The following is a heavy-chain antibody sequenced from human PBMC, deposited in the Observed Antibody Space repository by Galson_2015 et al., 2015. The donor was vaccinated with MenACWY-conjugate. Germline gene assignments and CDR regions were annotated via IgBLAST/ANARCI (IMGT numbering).Heavy chain of an antibody. CDR3: ARGVAGNCSSTSCYTDGGDWFDP. CDR1: GGTFSSYA. J-gene: IGHJ5*02. Sequence: SVKVSCKASGGTFSSYAISWVRQAPGQGLEWMGGIIPIFGTANYAQKFQGRVTITADESTSTAYMELSSLRSEDTAVYYCARGVAGNCSSTSCYTDGGDWFDPWGQGTLVTVSS. V-gene: IGHV1-69*13. CDR2: IIPIFGTA. D-gene: IGHD2-2*02.